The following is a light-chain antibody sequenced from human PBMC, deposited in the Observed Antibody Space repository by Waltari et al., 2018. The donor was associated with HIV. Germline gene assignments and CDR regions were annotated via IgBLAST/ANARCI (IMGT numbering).Light chain of an antibody. CDR2: EVT. V-gene: IGLV2-14*01. CDR3: STHTSSHTLG. J-gene: IGLJ3*02. Sequence: QSALTQPASVSGSPGQPVTISCIGTTSDFGPYNVVSWYQQHPDTAPQVIIYEVTARPLGVPHRFSGSKSGNTASLTITGLQAEDEAVYYCSTHTSSHTLGFGGGTQLTVL. CDR1: TSDFGPYNV.